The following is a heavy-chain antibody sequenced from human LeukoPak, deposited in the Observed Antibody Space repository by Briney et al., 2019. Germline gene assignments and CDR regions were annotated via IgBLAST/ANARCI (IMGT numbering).Heavy chain of an antibody. V-gene: IGHV3-21*04. CDR1: GFTFSSYT. CDR2: ISSSSSYI. J-gene: IGHJ4*02. Sequence: GGSLRLSCAASGFTFSSYTMNWVRQAPGKGLEWVSSISSSSSYIYYADSVKGRFTISRDNSKNTLYLQMNSLRAEDTAVYYCGKEGTYITMVRGVSDYWGQGTLVTVSS. D-gene: IGHD3-10*01. CDR3: GKEGTYITMVRGVSDY.